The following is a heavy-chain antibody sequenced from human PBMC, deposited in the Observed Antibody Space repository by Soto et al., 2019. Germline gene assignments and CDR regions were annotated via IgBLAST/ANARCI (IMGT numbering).Heavy chain of an antibody. CDR2: IYYSGGT. J-gene: IGHJ5*02. CDR1: GGSISRYY. D-gene: IGHD2-2*01. Sequence: QVQLQESGPGLVKPSETLSLTCTVSGGSISRYYWSWIRQPPGKGLEWIGYIYYSGGTNYNPSLKSRVTILVDTSKNQLSLKLSSVTAADTAVYYCARHIGYCSSTSCDGHRWFDPWGQGTLVTVSS. V-gene: IGHV4-59*08. CDR3: ARHIGYCSSTSCDGHRWFDP.